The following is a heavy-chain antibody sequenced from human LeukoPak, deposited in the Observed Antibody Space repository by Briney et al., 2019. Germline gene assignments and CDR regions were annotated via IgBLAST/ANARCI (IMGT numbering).Heavy chain of an antibody. CDR2: IYHSGSG. V-gene: IGHV4-38-2*02. J-gene: IGHJ4*02. Sequence: SETLSLTCTVSGVSISSAYYWGWIRLPPGKGLEWIGSIYHSGSGYYNPSLKSRVTISVDTSKNQFSLKLTSVTAADTAVYYCARVGSSGYYFYFDYWGQGTLVTVSS. D-gene: IGHD3-22*01. CDR3: ARVGSSGYYFYFDY. CDR1: GVSISSAYY.